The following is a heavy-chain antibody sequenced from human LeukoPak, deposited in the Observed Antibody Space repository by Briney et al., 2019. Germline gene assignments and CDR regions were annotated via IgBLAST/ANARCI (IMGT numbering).Heavy chain of an antibody. J-gene: IGHJ4*02. CDR1: GYTFPTFD. V-gene: IGHV1-8*01. D-gene: IGHD2-21*02. Sequence: ASVKVSCKASGYTFPTFDINWVRQATGQGLEWMGWMNPNSGTIGYVQKFQGRITMTRNTSISTAYMEPSSLRSEDTAVYYCARVRAYCGGDCYSLGYWGQGTLVTVSS. CDR2: MNPNSGTI. CDR3: ARVRAYCGGDCYSLGY.